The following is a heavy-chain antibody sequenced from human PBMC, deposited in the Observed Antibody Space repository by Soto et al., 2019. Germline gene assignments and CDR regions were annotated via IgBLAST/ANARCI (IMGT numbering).Heavy chain of an antibody. D-gene: IGHD3-10*01. CDR3: TTATPPPMVRGVHDAFDI. CDR2: IKSKTDGGTT. V-gene: IGHV3-15*07. CDR1: GFTFSNAW. Sequence: EVQLVESGGGLVKPGGSLRLSCAASGFTFSNAWMNWVRQAPGKGLEWVGRIKSKTDGGTTDYAAPVKGRFTISRDDSKNTLYLQMNSLKTEDTAVYYCTTATPPPMVRGVHDAFDIWGQGTMVTVSS. J-gene: IGHJ3*02.